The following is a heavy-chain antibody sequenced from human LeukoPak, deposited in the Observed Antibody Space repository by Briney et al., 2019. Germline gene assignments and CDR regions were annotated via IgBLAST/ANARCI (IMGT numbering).Heavy chain of an antibody. CDR1: GDSISSNNYY. CDR2: IFFSGTA. Sequence: SETLSLTCTVSGDSISSNNYYWGWIRQPPGKGMEWIGSIFFSGTAYYNPSLKSRITISVDTSKNQFSLKLSSVTAADTALYYCARSQFGYSYGSFSYWGRGTLVTVSS. CDR3: ARSQFGYSYGSFSY. J-gene: IGHJ4*02. D-gene: IGHD5-18*01. V-gene: IGHV4-39*01.